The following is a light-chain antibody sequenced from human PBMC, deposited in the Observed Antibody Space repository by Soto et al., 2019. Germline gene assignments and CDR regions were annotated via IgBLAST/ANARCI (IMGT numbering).Light chain of an antibody. V-gene: IGKV1-5*03. CDR1: QSISSW. CDR3: QQYNSYSLTWT. J-gene: IGKJ1*01. CDR2: KAF. Sequence: DIQMTQSPSTLSASVGDRVTITCRASQSISSWLAWYQQKPGKAPKLLIYKAFSLESGVPSRFSGSGSGTEFTLTISSLQPDDFATYYCQQYNSYSLTWTFGQGTKVEIK.